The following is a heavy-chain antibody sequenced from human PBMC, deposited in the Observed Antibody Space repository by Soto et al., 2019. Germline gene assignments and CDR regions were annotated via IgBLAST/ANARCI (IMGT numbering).Heavy chain of an antibody. D-gene: IGHD2-15*01. Sequence: GGSLRLSCAASGFTFSSCAMSWVRQAPGKGLEWVSAISGSGGGTYYADSVKGRFTISRDNSKNTLFLQMNGLSADDTAVYFCSKNPAARTYYYYGMDVWGQGTTVTVSS. CDR2: ISGSGGGT. V-gene: IGHV3-23*01. J-gene: IGHJ6*01. CDR3: SKNPAARTYYYYGMDV. CDR1: GFTFSSCA.